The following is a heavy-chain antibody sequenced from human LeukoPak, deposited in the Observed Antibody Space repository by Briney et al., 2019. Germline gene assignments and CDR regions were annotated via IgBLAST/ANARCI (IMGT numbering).Heavy chain of an antibody. Sequence: GASVKVSCKASGYTFTSYDINWVRQATGQGLEWMGWMNPNSGNTGYAQKFQGRVTMTRNTSISTAYMELSSLRSEDTAVYYCARGLSSNNWNDWENAFDIWGQGTMVTVSS. CDR2: MNPNSGNT. J-gene: IGHJ3*02. D-gene: IGHD1-20*01. CDR1: GYTFTSYD. CDR3: ARGLSSNNWNDWENAFDI. V-gene: IGHV1-8*01.